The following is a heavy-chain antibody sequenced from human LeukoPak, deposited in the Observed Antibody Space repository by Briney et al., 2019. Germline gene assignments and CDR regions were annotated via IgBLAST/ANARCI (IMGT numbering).Heavy chain of an antibody. V-gene: IGHV3-74*01. J-gene: IGHJ1*01. CDR1: GFTFSSYW. D-gene: IGHD6-6*01. Sequence: PGGSLRLSCAASGFTFSSYWMHWVRQAPGKGLVWVSRINSDGSSTNYADSVKGRFTISRDNAKNSLYLQMNSLRAEDTAVYYCARDLTSSSTAYFQHWGQGTLVTVSS. CDR2: INSDGSST. CDR3: ARDLTSSSTAYFQH.